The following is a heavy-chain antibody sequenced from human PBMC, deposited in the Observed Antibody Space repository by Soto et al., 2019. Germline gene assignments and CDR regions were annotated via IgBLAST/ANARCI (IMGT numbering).Heavy chain of an antibody. CDR3: ARRYKSAGWLEP. D-gene: IGHD1-1*01. Sequence: QVQLVQSGAEVKKPGTSVKVSCKASGYSFATYAIHWVRQAPGQGLEWMGWINPATGNTEYSDKFQDRVTFTRDTSATTDYMEMRGLRSEDTAVYYCARRYKSAGWLEPWGQGTLVTVSS. J-gene: IGHJ5*02. V-gene: IGHV1-3*01. CDR2: INPATGNT. CDR1: GYSFATYA.